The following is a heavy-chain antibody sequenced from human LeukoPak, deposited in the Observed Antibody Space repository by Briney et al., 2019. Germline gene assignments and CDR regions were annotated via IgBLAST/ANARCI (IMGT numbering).Heavy chain of an antibody. D-gene: IGHD3-10*01. CDR3: ARMRYYGSGPLYYFDY. CDR1: GFSLSTSGMC. J-gene: IGHJ4*02. CDR2: IDWDDDK. V-gene: IGHV2-70*11. Sequence: SGPTLVNPTQTLTLTCTFSGFSLSTSGMCVSWIRQPPGKALEWLARIDWDDDKYYSTSLKTRLTISKDTSKNQVVLTMTNMDPVDTATYYCARMRYYGSGPLYYFDYWGQGTLVTVSS.